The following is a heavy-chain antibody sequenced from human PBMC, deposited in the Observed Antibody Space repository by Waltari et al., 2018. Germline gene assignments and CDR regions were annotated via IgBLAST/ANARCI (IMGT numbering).Heavy chain of an antibody. D-gene: IGHD1-26*01. Sequence: EIQLVESGGGLAQPGRSLRLSCAASGFTFEDYAMHWVRQTPGKGLGCVSGITGNSNNIGYADSVKCRFTISRDNAKKSLYLQMNSLRTEDTALYYCAKGHSGSYGLDYWGQGTPVTVSS. J-gene: IGHJ4*02. V-gene: IGHV3-9*01. CDR1: GFTFEDYA. CDR2: ITGNSNNI. CDR3: AKGHSGSYGLDY.